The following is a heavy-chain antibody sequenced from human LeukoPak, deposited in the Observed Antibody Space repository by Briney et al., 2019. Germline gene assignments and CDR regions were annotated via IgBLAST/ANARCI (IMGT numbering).Heavy chain of an antibody. CDR2: ISSRGSMI. CDR3: AKSGTYYFWYFDL. CDR1: EFTFSSYE. V-gene: IGHV3-48*03. D-gene: IGHD1-26*01. Sequence: GGSLRLSSAASEFTFSSYEMNWVRQAPGKGLEWVSYISSRGSMIYYADSVKGRFTISRDNTKNSLYLQMNSLRDEDTAVYYCAKSGTYYFWYFDLWGRGTPVSVSS. J-gene: IGHJ2*01.